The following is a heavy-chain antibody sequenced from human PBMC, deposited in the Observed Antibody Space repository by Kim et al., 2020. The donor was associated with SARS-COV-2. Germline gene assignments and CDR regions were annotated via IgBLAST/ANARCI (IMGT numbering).Heavy chain of an antibody. Sequence: ASVKVSCKASGYTFTSYYMHWVRQAPGQGLEWMGIINPSGGSTSYAQKFQGRVTMTRDTSTSTVYMELSSLRSEDTAVYYCARDLGGWQQLVNRQGDDAFDIWGQGTMVTVSS. CDR2: INPSGGST. D-gene: IGHD6-13*01. CDR1: GYTFTSYY. CDR3: ARDLGGWQQLVNRQGDDAFDI. V-gene: IGHV1-46*01. J-gene: IGHJ3*02.